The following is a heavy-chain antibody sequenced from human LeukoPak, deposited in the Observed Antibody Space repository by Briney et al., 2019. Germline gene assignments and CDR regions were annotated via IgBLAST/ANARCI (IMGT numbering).Heavy chain of an antibody. Sequence: SETLSLTCTVSGGSISSGDYYWSWIRQPPGKGLEWIGYIYYSGSTYYNPSLESRVTISVDTSKNQFSLKLSSVTAADTAVYYCARGQFLEWLLSPTRNNWFDPWGQGTLVTVSS. V-gene: IGHV4-30-4*01. CDR2: IYYSGST. J-gene: IGHJ5*02. D-gene: IGHD3-3*01. CDR3: ARGQFLEWLLSPTRNNWFDP. CDR1: GGSISSGDYY.